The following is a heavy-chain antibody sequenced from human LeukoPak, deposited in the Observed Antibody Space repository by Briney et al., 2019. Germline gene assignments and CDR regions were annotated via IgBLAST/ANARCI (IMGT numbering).Heavy chain of an antibody. CDR3: ARAGPFRTVTTRYNWFDP. J-gene: IGHJ5*02. D-gene: IGHD4-17*01. Sequence: PSETLSLTCTVSGGSISSYYWSWIRQPAGKELEWIGRTYTSGSTNYNPSLKSRVTMSVDTSKNQFSLKLSSVTAADTAVYYCARAGPFRTVTTRYNWFDPWGQGTLVTVSS. V-gene: IGHV4-4*07. CDR2: TYTSGST. CDR1: GGSISSYY.